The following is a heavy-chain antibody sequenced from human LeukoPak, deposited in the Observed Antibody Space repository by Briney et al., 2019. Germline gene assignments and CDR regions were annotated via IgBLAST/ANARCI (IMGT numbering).Heavy chain of an antibody. J-gene: IGHJ4*02. CDR3: ARDGNFDY. CDR1: GGSIGTYY. V-gene: IGHV4-59*01. Sequence: PSETLSLTCTVPGGSIGTYYWSWIRLPPGKGLEWIGYINYSGNTKYNPSLKSRVTISVDTSKNQFSLKLSSVTAADTAVYYCARDGNFDYWGQGTLVTVSS. CDR2: INYSGNT.